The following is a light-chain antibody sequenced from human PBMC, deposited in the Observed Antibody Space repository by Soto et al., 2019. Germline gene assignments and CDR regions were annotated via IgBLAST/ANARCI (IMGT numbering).Light chain of an antibody. CDR2: AAS. J-gene: IGKJ4*01. V-gene: IGKV1-27*01. CDR3: QKYNSAPPLT. Sequence: DIQMTQSPSTLSGSVGDRVTITCRASQTISSWLDWYQQKPGKVPKLLIYAASTLQSGVPSRFSGSGSGTDFTLTISSLQPEDVATYYCQKYNSAPPLTFGGGTKVDIK. CDR1: QTISSW.